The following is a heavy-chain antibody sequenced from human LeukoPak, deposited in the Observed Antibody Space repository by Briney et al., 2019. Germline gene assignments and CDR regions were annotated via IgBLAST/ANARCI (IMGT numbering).Heavy chain of an antibody. CDR3: ARALHSGVVALNWFDP. CDR1: GYTFTSYY. V-gene: IGHV1-46*01. CDR2: INPSGGST. Sequence: ASVKVSCKASGYTFTSYYMHWVRQAPGQGLEWMGIINPSGGSTSYAQKFQGRVTMTRDTSTSTVYMELSSLRSEDTAVYYCARALHSGVVALNWFDPWGQGTLVTVSS. J-gene: IGHJ5*02. D-gene: IGHD2-15*01.